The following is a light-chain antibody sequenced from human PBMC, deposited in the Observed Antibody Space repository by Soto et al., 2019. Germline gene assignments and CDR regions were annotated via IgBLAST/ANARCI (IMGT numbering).Light chain of an antibody. CDR2: DAS. CDR1: QDIRNH. J-gene: IGKJ3*01. Sequence: DIQMTQSPSSLSASVGDRVTITCQASQDIRNHLNWYQQKPGKAPKLLIYDASNLETGVPSRFSGIKSETDFTLTISSLQPEDIATYYCQQYDNLPFTFGPGTKVDIK. CDR3: QQYDNLPFT. V-gene: IGKV1-33*01.